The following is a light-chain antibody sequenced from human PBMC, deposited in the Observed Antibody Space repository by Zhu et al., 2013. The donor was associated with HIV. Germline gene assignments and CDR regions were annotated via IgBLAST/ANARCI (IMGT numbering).Light chain of an antibody. CDR1: QSVDSH. CDR3: QQYNKWPPIT. Sequence: EVVLTQSPATLSVSPGERATLTCRSSQSVDSHLAWYQQKPGQAPRLVISGASTRATGTPARFSGSGSGTDFTLTIGSLQSEDFAVYYCQQYNKWPPITFGQGTRLESK. CDR2: GAS. V-gene: IGKV3-15*01. J-gene: IGKJ5*01.